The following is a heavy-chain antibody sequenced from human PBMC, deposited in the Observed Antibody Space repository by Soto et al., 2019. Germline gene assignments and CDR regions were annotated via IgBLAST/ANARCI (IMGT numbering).Heavy chain of an antibody. J-gene: IGHJ3*02. D-gene: IGHD3-10*01. CDR1: GYTFTSYG. CDR3: AREFGEHAFDI. Sequence: ASVKVSCKASGYTFTSYGISWVRQAPGQGLEWMGRISANNGNTNYAQKFQGRVTMTRDASTSTVYMELSSLRSEDTAVYYCAREFGEHAFDIWGQGTMVTVSS. CDR2: ISANNGNT. V-gene: IGHV1-18*01.